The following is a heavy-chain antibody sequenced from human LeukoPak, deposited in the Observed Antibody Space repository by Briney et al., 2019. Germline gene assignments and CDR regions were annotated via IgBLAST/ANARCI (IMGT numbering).Heavy chain of an antibody. CDR1: GGSFSGYY. CDR3: ARRGRPGIAAAGTLGY. D-gene: IGHD6-13*01. J-gene: IGHJ4*02. CDR2: INHSGST. Sequence: SETLSLTCAVYGGSFSGYYWSWIRQPPGKGLEWIGEINHSGSTNYNPSLKSRVTISVDTSKNQFSLKLSSVTAADTAVYYCARRGRPGIAAAGTLGYWGQGTLATVSS. V-gene: IGHV4-34*01.